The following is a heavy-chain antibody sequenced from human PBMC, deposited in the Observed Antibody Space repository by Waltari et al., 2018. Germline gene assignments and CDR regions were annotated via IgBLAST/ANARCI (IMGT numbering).Heavy chain of an antibody. Sequence: QVQLVQSGAEVKKPGSSVKVSCKASGGTFSSYAISWVRQAPGQGLEWMGGIIPMSWTAKYSQKLQGRVTITTDESTSTAYMELSSLRSEETAVYYCASGGCSSTSCHGRYFDYWGQGTLVTVSS. CDR3: ASGGCSSTSCHGRYFDY. V-gene: IGHV1-69*05. CDR1: GGTFSSYA. CDR2: IIPMSWTA. D-gene: IGHD2-2*01. J-gene: IGHJ4*02.